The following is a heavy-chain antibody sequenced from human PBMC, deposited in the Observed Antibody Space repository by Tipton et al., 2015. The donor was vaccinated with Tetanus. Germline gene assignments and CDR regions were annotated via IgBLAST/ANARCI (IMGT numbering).Heavy chain of an antibody. V-gene: IGHV3-9*01. CDR3: AKDMVPVAGTEAFDI. J-gene: IGHJ3*02. Sequence: SLRLSCAASGFTFDEHAMHWVRQAPGKGLEWVSGILWNSARIGYADSVKGRSTISIDNAKNSLYLEMNSLRAEDTALYYCAKDMVPVAGTEAFDIWGQGTMVTVSS. CDR2: ILWNSARI. D-gene: IGHD6-19*01. CDR1: GFTFDEHA.